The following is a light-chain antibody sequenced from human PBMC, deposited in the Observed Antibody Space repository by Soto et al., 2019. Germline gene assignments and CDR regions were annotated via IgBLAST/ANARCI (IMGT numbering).Light chain of an antibody. J-gene: IGKJ4*01. CDR3: QQYGSSLT. CDR2: GAS. CDR1: QSVSSSY. V-gene: IGKV3-20*01. Sequence: DIVLTQSPGTLSLSPGERATLSCRASQSVSSSYLAWYQQKPGQAPRLFIYGASRRATGIPDRFSGSGSGTDFTLTISRLQPEDFAVYYCQQYGSSLTCGGGTKVEIK.